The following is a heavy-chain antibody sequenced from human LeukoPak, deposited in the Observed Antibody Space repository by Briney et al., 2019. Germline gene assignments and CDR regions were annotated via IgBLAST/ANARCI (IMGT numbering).Heavy chain of an antibody. CDR3: AREGTGTPFDYGMDV. D-gene: IGHD1-1*01. CDR2: INPNSGGT. V-gene: IGHV1-2*02. Sequence: GASVKVSCKASGYTFIGYYMHWVRQAPAQGLEWMGWINPNSGGTNYAQKFQGRVTMTRDTSISTAYMELSRLRSDDTAVYYCAREGTGTPFDYGMDVWGQGTTVTVSS. CDR1: GYTFIGYY. J-gene: IGHJ6*02.